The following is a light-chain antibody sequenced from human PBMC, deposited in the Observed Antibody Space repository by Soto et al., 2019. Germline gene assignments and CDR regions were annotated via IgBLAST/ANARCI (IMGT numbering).Light chain of an antibody. Sequence: QSVLTQPPSVSAAPGQQVTISFSGSSSTIGDNYVSWYQQLPGTTPKLLIYENYKRPSGIPDRFSGSKSGTSATLGITGLQTGDEADYYCGAWDSGLSSFHYGFGTGTKVTVL. CDR3: GAWDSGLSSFHYG. CDR2: ENY. V-gene: IGLV1-51*02. CDR1: SSTIGDNY. J-gene: IGLJ1*01.